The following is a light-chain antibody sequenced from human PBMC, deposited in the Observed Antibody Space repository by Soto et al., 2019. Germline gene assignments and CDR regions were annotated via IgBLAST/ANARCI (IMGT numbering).Light chain of an antibody. Sequence: ETVLTQSPGTLSLSPGERATLSCRASQSIRSNYLAWYRQTPGQAPRLLIYGASNRATGIPDRFSGSGSGTDFTLIISRLEPEDFALYYCQQRSHWPRTFGQGTKVEIK. V-gene: IGKV3D-20*02. CDR2: GAS. CDR3: QQRSHWPRT. CDR1: QSIRSNY. J-gene: IGKJ1*01.